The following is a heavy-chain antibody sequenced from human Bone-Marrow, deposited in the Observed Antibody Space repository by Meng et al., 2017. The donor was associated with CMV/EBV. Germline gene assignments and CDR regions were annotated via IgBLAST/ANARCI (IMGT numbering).Heavy chain of an antibody. V-gene: IGHV3-23*01. D-gene: IGHD6-13*01. CDR1: GFTFSSYA. J-gene: IGHJ4*02. CDR3: AKDRYSSSWDHFDY. Sequence: ASGFTFSSYAMPWVRQAPGKGLEWVSAISGSGGSTYYADPVKGRFTISRDNSKNTLYLQMNSLRAEDTAVYYCAKDRYSSSWDHFDYWGQGTLVTVSS. CDR2: ISGSGGST.